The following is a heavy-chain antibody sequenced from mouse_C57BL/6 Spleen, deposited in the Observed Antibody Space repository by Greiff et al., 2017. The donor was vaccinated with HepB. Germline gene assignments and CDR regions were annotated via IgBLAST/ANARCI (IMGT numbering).Heavy chain of an antibody. CDR2: ISSGSSTI. Sequence: EVKLVESGGGLVKPGGSLKLSCAASGFTFSDYGMHWVRQAPEKGLEWVAYISSGSSTIYYADTVKGRFTISRDNAKNTLFLQMTSLRSEDTAMYYCARRSYDGYYGGYAMDYWGQGTSVTVSS. CDR1: GFTFSDYG. V-gene: IGHV5-17*01. CDR3: ARRSYDGYYGGYAMDY. J-gene: IGHJ4*01. D-gene: IGHD2-3*01.